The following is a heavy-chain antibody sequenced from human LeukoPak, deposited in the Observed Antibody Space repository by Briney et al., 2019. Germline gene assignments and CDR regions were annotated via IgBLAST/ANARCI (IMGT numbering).Heavy chain of an antibody. CDR1: GFTFRNHA. Sequence: PGRSLRLSCAASGFTFRNHAMHWVRQAPGKGLEWVADISKDGRSKDYADSVKGRFTISRDNSKNTLYLQMNSLRAEDTAVYYCAKHSYRVDSFTDYWGQGTLVTVSS. CDR2: ISKDGRSK. D-gene: IGHD5-12*01. V-gene: IGHV3-30-3*02. J-gene: IGHJ4*02. CDR3: AKHSYRVDSFTDY.